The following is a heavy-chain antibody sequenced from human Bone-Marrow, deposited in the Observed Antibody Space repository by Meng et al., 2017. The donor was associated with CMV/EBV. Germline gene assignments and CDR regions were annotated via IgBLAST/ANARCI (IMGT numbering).Heavy chain of an antibody. V-gene: IGHV3-7*01. CDR3: ARVRVTIFPSPHYYGMDV. CDR1: GFTFSSYW. Sequence: GGPLRLSCAASGFTFSSYWMSWVRQAPGKGLEWVANIKQDGSEKYYVDSVKGRFTISRDNAKNSLYLQMNSLRAEDTAVYYCARVRVTIFPSPHYYGMDVWGQGTTVTVSS. D-gene: IGHD3-3*01. J-gene: IGHJ6*02. CDR2: IKQDGSEK.